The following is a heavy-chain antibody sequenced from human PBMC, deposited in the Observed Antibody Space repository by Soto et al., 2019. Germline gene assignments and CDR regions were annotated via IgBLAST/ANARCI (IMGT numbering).Heavy chain of an antibody. Sequence: SETLSLTCTVSGASISGFYWSWLRKSAGRGLEWIGRIYATGTTDYNPSLKSRVMMSVDTSKKQFSLKLRSVTAADTAVYYCVRDGTKTLRDWFDPWGQGIAVTIAS. CDR2: IYATGTT. J-gene: IGHJ5*02. D-gene: IGHD1-1*01. CDR3: VRDGTKTLRDWFDP. V-gene: IGHV4-4*07. CDR1: GASISGFY.